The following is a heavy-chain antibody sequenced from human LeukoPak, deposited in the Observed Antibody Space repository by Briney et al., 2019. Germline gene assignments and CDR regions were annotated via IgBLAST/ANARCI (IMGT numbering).Heavy chain of an antibody. D-gene: IGHD5-12*01. CDR3: TRVTNSGYDSGNFDY. CDR1: GFTLSSYA. CDR2: ISDTGNT. J-gene: IGHJ4*02. Sequence: GGSLRLSCAASGFTLSSYAMSWVRQAPGKGLEWVSAISDTGNTYHADSVKGRFTISRDSSKNTLFLQMNSLRAEDTAVYYCTRVTNSGYDSGNFDYWGQGTLVTVSS. V-gene: IGHV3-23*01.